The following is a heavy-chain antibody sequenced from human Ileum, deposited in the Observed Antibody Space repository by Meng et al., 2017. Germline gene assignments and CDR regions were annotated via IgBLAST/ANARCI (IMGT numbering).Heavy chain of an antibody. CDR3: ARDHWGSLDY. Sequence: QVRLQGSGQGLVRTSETLSLICTVSGGSVSTSDYQWGWIRQPPGKGLEWIGYAGTNYNPSLKSRVTISVDTSKRQFSLKLTSVTAADTAVYYCARDHWGSLDYWGQGILVTVSS. V-gene: IGHV4-61*08. J-gene: IGHJ4*02. D-gene: IGHD7-27*01. CDR2: AGT. CDR1: GGSVSTSDYQ.